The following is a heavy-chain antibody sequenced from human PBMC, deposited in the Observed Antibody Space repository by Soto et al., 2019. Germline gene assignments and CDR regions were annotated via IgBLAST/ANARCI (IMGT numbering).Heavy chain of an antibody. Sequence: GGSLRLSCAASGFSFSDSYMSWIRQAPGKGLEWVSYISFSGDVTRYSDSVEGRFTVSRDNAKKSLSLQMNSLRVEDTAVYYCARENGHPGHNYAMDVWGQGTTVTVSS. CDR3: ARENGHPGHNYAMDV. CDR2: ISFSGDVT. D-gene: IGHD2-8*01. J-gene: IGHJ6*02. V-gene: IGHV3-11*01. CDR1: GFSFSDSY.